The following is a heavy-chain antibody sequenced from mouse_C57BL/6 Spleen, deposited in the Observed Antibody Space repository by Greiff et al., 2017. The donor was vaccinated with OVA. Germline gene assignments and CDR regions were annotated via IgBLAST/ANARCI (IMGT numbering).Heavy chain of an antibody. CDR1: GYTFTDYY. CDR2: IYPGSGKS. V-gene: IGHV1-76*01. Sequence: QVQLQQSGAELVRPGASVKLSCKASGYTFTDYYINWVKQRPGQGLEWIARIYPGSGKSYYNEKFKGKATLTAEKSSSTAYMQLSSLTSEDSAVYFCARGSFDYWGQGTTLTVSS. CDR3: ARGSFDY. J-gene: IGHJ2*01.